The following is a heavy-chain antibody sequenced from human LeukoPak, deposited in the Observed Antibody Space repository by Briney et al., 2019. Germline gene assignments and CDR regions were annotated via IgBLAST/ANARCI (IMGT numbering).Heavy chain of an antibody. V-gene: IGHV4-39*01. D-gene: IGHD3-10*01. Sequence: SETLSPTCTVSGGSISSSSYYWGWIRQPPGKGLEWIGSIYYSGSTYYNPSLKSRVTISVDTSKNQFSLKLSSVTAADTAVYYCARRYYYYGSGSYYKPASSFDYWGQGTLVTVSS. CDR1: GGSISSSSYY. J-gene: IGHJ4*02. CDR3: ARRYYYYGSGSYYKPASSFDY. CDR2: IYYSGST.